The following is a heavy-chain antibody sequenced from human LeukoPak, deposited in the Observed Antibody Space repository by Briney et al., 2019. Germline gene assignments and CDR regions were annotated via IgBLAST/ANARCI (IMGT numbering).Heavy chain of an antibody. V-gene: IGHV3-48*03. CDR1: GFTFSSYE. CDR3: AKDEVVTAIRTTTFDY. CDR2: ISSSGSTI. Sequence: PGGSLRLSCAASGFTFSSYEMNWVRQAPGKGLEWVSYISSSGSTIYYADSVKGRFTISRDNSKNSLYLQMNSLRTEDTALYYCAKDEVVTAIRTTTFDYWGQGTLVTVSS. D-gene: IGHD2-21*02. J-gene: IGHJ4*02.